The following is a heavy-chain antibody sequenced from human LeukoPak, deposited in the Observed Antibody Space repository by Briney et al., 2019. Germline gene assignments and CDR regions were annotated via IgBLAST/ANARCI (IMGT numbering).Heavy chain of an antibody. D-gene: IGHD3-3*01. CDR1: GRSFSGFY. J-gene: IGHJ4*02. Sequence: SETLSLTCAVYGRSFSGFYCTWIRQPPGKGLEWIGEIHPSGYPNYTPSLMSRVTLSLDTSKNQFSLRLSSVTAADTAVYFCARGLDTYKSGVDWGQGTLVTVSS. CDR3: ARGLDTYKSGVD. V-gene: IGHV4-34*01. CDR2: IHPSGYP.